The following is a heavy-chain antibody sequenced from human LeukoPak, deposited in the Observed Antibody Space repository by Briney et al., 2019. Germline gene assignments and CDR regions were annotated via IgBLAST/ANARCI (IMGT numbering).Heavy chain of an antibody. V-gene: IGHV3-23*01. J-gene: IGHJ4*02. D-gene: IGHD3-16*02. CDR2: ISGSGGST. CDR3: AKALAVIAFDY. CDR1: GFTFSSYA. Sequence: LGGSLRLSCAASGFTFSSYAMSWVRQAPGKGLEWVSGISGSGGSTYYADSMKGRFTISRDNSKNTLYLQMNSLRVEDTAVYFCAKALAVIAFDYWGQGTLVTVSS.